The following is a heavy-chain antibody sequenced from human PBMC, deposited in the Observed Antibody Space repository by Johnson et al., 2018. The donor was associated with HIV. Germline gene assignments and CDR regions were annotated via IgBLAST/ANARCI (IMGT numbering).Heavy chain of an antibody. CDR1: GFTFSSYG. J-gene: IGHJ3*02. V-gene: IGHV3-30*18. D-gene: IGHD1-26*01. CDR2: TSNDGSNK. CDR3: ANEDPGRLAFDI. Sequence: QVQLVESGGGVVQPGRSLRVSCAASGFTFSSYGMHWVRQAPGKGLEWVAVTSNDGSNKYYADSVKGRFTIYRDNFKNTLYLQMNGLRPEDTAVYYCANEDPGRLAFDIWGQGTVVTVSS.